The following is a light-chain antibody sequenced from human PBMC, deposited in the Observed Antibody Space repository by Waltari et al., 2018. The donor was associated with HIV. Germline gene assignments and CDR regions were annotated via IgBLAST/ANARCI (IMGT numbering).Light chain of an antibody. J-gene: IGLJ2*01. CDR3: SSYAGSNTVV. CDR2: EVN. CDR1: NSDVGYYNY. V-gene: IGLV2-14*01. Sequence: QSALTQPASVSGSPGQSITLSCTGTNSDVGYYNYVSWYQQHPGKPPKLKIHEVNKRPSGASSRFSGSKSGNMASLTISGLQAEDEADYYCSSYAGSNTVVFGGGTKVTVL.